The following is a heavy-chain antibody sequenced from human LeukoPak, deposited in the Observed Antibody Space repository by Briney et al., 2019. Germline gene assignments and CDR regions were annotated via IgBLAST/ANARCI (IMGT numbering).Heavy chain of an antibody. CDR1: GFTFSRFV. CDR3: VYQVQGVVQ. J-gene: IGHJ4*02. Sequence: GGSLRLSCSASGFTFSRFVIHWVRQAPGKGLEYVSGISSGGVTTYYADSVKGRFTISRDNSKNTLYVQMSSLRTEDTAVYYCVYQVQGVVQWGQGTLVTVSS. CDR2: ISSGGVTT. D-gene: IGHD3-3*01. V-gene: IGHV3-64*05.